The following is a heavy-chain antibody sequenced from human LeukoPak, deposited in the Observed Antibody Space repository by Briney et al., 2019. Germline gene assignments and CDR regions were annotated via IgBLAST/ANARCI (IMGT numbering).Heavy chain of an antibody. Sequence: GGSLRLSCAASGFTFSSYGMHWVRQAPGKGLEWVAVISYDGSNKYYADSVKGRFTISRDNSKNTLYLQMNSLRAEDTAVYYCARDLRPGQNWAAAAGYYFDYWGQGTLVTVSS. CDR1: GFTFSSYG. D-gene: IGHD6-13*01. V-gene: IGHV3-30*03. J-gene: IGHJ4*02. CDR3: ARDLRPGQNWAAAAGYYFDY. CDR2: ISYDGSNK.